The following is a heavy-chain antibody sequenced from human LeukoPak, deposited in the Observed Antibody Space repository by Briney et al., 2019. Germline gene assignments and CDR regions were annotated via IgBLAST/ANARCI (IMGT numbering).Heavy chain of an antibody. CDR2: ITPMFGMA. CDR1: GGRFSDYT. V-gene: IGHV1-69*02. D-gene: IGHD5-24*01. Sequence: GASVKVSCKASGGRFSDYTITWVRQIPGQGLEWMGRITPMFGMADYAQKFHDRVTITADKSTTTAYMDLSGLRSEDTAVYYCAGRGRDDFNSWFDPWGQGTLVTVSS. CDR3: AGRGRDDFNSWFDP. J-gene: IGHJ5*02.